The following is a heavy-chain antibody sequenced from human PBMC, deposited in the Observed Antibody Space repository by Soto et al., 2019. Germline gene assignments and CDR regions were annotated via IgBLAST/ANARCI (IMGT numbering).Heavy chain of an antibody. CDR3: ARSLSSSSSDYYYYYMDV. D-gene: IGHD6-6*01. CDR1: GYSFTSYW. J-gene: IGHJ6*03. V-gene: IGHV5-51*01. CDR2: IYPGDSDT. Sequence: GESLKISCKGSGYSFTSYWIGWVRQMPGKGLEWMGIIYPGDSDTRYSPSFQGQVTISADKSISTAYLQWSSLKASDTAMYYCARSLSSSSSDYYYYYMDVWGKGTTVPVSS.